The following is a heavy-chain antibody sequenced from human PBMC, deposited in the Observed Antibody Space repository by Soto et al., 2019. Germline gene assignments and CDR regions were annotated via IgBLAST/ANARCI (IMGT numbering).Heavy chain of an antibody. CDR2: INHSGST. CDR1: GGSFSGYY. J-gene: IGHJ5*02. D-gene: IGHD5-18*01. Sequence: PSETLSLTCAVYGGSFSGYYWSWIRQPPGKGLEWIGEINHSGSTNYNPSLKSRVTISVDTSKNQFSLKLSSVTAADTAVYYWARGGGGYSYGRWFDPWGQGTLVTVSS. CDR3: ARGGGGYSYGRWFDP. V-gene: IGHV4-34*01.